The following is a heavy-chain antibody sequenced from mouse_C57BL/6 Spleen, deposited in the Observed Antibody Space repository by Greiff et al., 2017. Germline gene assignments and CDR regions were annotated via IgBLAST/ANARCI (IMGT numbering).Heavy chain of an antibody. CDR3: TRGGPGRRYFDY. D-gene: IGHD2-12*01. J-gene: IGHJ2*01. CDR2: IDPSDSYT. V-gene: IGHV1-69*01. CDR1: GYTFTSYW. Sequence: QVQLQQPGAELVMPGASVKLSCKASGYTFTSYWMHWVKQRPGQGLEWIGEIDPSDSYTNYNQKFKGKSTLTVDKSSSTAYMQLSSLTSEDSAVYYCTRGGPGRRYFDYWGQGTTLTVSS.